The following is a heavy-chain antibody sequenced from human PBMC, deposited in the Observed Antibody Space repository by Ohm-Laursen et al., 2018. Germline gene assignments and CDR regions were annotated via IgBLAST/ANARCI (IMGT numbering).Heavy chain of an antibody. CDR3: ARDKVYGDLSWSKYRPYYFDS. Sequence: SLRLSCTASGFTFSSYAMSWVRQAPGKGLEWVSAISGSGGSTYYADSVKGRFTISRDNSKNTLYLQMNSLRAEDTAVYYCARDKVYGDLSWSKYRPYYFDSWGQGTLVTVSS. CDR2: ISGSGGST. CDR1: GFTFSSYA. V-gene: IGHV3-23*01. D-gene: IGHD4-17*01. J-gene: IGHJ4*02.